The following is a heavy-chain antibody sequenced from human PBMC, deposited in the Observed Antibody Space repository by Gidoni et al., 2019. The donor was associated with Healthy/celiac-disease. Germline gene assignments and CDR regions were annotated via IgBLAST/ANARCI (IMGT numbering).Heavy chain of an antibody. Sequence: QLQLQESGPGLVKPSETLSRTCTVAGGAISSSSYYWGWIRQPPGKGLEWIGSIYYSGSTYYNPSLKSRVTISVYTSKTQFSLKLSSVPAADTAVYYCARRVVGAKNWFDPWGQGTLVPVSS. D-gene: IGHD1-26*01. CDR3: ARRVVGAKNWFDP. CDR2: IYYSGST. CDR1: GGAISSSSYY. V-gene: IGHV4-39*01. J-gene: IGHJ5*02.